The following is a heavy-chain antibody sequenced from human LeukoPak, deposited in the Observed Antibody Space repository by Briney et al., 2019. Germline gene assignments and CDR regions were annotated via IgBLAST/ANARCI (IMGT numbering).Heavy chain of an antibody. D-gene: IGHD5-24*01. CDR1: GGSISSYY. CDR2: IYYSGST. Sequence: SETLSLTCTVSGGSISSYYWSWIRQPPGKGLEWIGYIYYSGSTNYNPSLKSRVTISVDTSKNQFSLKLSSVAAADTAVYYCARGDGYNYSRYYYYYMDVWGKGTTVTVSS. J-gene: IGHJ6*03. V-gene: IGHV4-59*01. CDR3: ARGDGYNYSRYYYYYMDV.